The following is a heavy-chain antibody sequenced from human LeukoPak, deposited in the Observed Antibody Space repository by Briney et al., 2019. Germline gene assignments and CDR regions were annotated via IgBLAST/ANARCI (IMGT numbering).Heavy chain of an antibody. CDR2: IYYSGST. D-gene: IGHD3-3*01. CDR1: GGSISSSSYY. Sequence: SETLSLTRTVSGGSISSSSYYWGWIRQPPGKGLEWIGSIYYSGSTYYNPSLKSRVTISVDTSKNQFSLKLSSVTAADTAVYYCARRTYDFWSGSTSFHYYMDVWGKGTTVTVSS. V-gene: IGHV4-39*01. J-gene: IGHJ6*03. CDR3: ARRTYDFWSGSTSFHYYMDV.